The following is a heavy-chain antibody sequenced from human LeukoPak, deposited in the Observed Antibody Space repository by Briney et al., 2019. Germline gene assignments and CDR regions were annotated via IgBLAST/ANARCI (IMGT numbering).Heavy chain of an antibody. V-gene: IGHV3-53*01. CDR3: ATTLPYGGNPLDY. D-gene: IGHD4-23*01. CDR2: IYSGGST. CDR1: GFTVSSNY. J-gene: IGHJ4*02. Sequence: PGGSLRLSCAASGFTVSSNYMSWVRQAPGKGLEWVSVIYSGGSTYYADSVEGRFTISRDNSKNTLYLQMNSLRAEDTAVYYCATTLPYGGNPLDYWGQGTLATVSS.